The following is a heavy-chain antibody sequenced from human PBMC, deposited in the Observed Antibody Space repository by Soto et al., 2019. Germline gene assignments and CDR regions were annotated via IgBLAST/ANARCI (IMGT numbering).Heavy chain of an antibody. CDR2: ITGSGFTT. V-gene: IGHV3-23*01. CDR1: AFTFSNYA. D-gene: IGHD5-18*01. CDR3: ARDQGYSHY. Sequence: PGGSLRLSCAASAFTFSNYAMNWVRQAPGKGLEWVSAITGSGFTTYYADSVKGRFTISRDNSKNTLYLQMNSLRAEDTAVYYCARDQGYSHYWGQGTLVTVSS. J-gene: IGHJ4*02.